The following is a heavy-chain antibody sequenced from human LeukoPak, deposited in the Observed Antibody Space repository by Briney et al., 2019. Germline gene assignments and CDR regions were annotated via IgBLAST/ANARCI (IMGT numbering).Heavy chain of an antibody. D-gene: IGHD6-19*01. CDR3: ARGDMSVAGMQLGWNY. CDR1: GGSFSGYY. Sequence: PSETLSHTCAVYGGSFSGYYWNWIRQPPGKGLEWVGEINHSGSTNYNPSLKSRVTISVVTSKNQYSLELSSVAAADTAVYYCARGDMSVAGMQLGWNYWGQGTLVAVSS. J-gene: IGHJ4*02. CDR2: INHSGST. V-gene: IGHV4-34*01.